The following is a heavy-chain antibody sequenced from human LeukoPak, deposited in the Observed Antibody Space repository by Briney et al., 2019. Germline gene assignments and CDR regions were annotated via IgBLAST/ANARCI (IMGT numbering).Heavy chain of an antibody. V-gene: IGHV6-1*01. CDR2: TYYRSKWYT. D-gene: IGHD6-13*01. CDR1: GDSVSSNSGA. CDR3: AGRTAAAGFDY. Sequence: SQTLSHTCAISGDSVSSNSGAWNWIRQSPSRGLEWLGRTYYRSKWYTDYAESVKSRTTINPDTAKNQFSLQLNSVTPEDTAVYYCAGRTAAAGFDYWGQGTLVTVSS. J-gene: IGHJ4*02.